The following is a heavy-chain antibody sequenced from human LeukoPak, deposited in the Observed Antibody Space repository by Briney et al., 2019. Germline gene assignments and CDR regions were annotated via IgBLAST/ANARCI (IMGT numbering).Heavy chain of an antibody. D-gene: IGHD2-15*01. CDR3: AKSRVKIVVVVAASGIADY. J-gene: IGHJ4*02. Sequence: GGSLRLSCAASGFTFSSYAMSWVRQAPGKGLEWVSAISGSGGSTYYADSVKGRFTISRDNSKNTLYLQMNSLRAEDTAVYYCAKSRVKIVVVVAASGIADYWGQGTLVTVSS. V-gene: IGHV3-23*01. CDR2: ISGSGGST. CDR1: GFTFSSYA.